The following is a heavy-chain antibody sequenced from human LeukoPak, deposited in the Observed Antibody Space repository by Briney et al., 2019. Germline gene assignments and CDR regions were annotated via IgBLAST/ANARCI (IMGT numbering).Heavy chain of an antibody. CDR1: GFSLSTSGMC. CDR2: IDWDDDK. D-gene: IGHD2-2*01. Sequence: SGPALVKPTQTLTLTCTFSGFSLSTSGMCVCWIRQPPGKALEWLVRIDWDDDKYYSTSLKTRLTISKDTSKNQVVLTMTNMDPVDTATYYCARTPVPYCSSTSCTPGPDSGYDYPYYYYGMDVWGQGTTVTVSS. J-gene: IGHJ6*02. V-gene: IGHV2-70*11. CDR3: ARTPVPYCSSTSCTPGPDSGYDYPYYYYGMDV.